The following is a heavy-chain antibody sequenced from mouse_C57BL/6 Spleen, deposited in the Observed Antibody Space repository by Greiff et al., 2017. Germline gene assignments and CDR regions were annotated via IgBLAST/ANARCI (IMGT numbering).Heavy chain of an antibody. Sequence: EVQLVESEGGLVQPGSSMKLSCTASGFTFSDYYMAWVRQVPEKGLEWVANINYDGSSTYYLDSLKSRFIISRDSAKNILYLQMSSLKSEDTATYYCARDNAMDYWGQGTSVTVSS. CDR2: INYDGSST. V-gene: IGHV5-16*01. J-gene: IGHJ4*01. CDR3: ARDNAMDY. CDR1: GFTFSDYY.